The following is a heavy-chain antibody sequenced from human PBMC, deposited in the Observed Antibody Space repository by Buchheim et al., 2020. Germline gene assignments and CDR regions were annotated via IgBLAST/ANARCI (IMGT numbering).Heavy chain of an antibody. CDR1: GFTFSSYA. J-gene: IGHJ6*02. CDR2: ISYDGSNK. V-gene: IGHV3-30-3*01. D-gene: IGHD3-3*01. Sequence: QVQLVESGGGVVQPGRSLRLSCAASGFTFSSYAMHWVRQAPGKGLEWVAVISYDGSNKYYADSVKGRFTISRDNSKNTLYLQMNSLRAEDTAVYYCAKTIFGVVYYYYGMDVWGQGTT. CDR3: AKTIFGVVYYYYGMDV.